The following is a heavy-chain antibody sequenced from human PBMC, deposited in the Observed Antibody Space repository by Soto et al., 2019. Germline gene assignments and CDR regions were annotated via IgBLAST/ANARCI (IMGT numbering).Heavy chain of an antibody. J-gene: IGHJ4*02. V-gene: IGHV4-31*03. Sequence: SETLSLTCTVSGGSISSGGYYWSWIRQHPGKGLEWIGYIYYSGSTYYNPSLKSRVTISVDTSKNQFSLKLSSVTAADTALYYCARSSAAAGTINYFDYWGQGTLVTVSS. CDR1: GGSISSGGYY. CDR2: IYYSGST. CDR3: ARSSAAAGTINYFDY. D-gene: IGHD6-13*01.